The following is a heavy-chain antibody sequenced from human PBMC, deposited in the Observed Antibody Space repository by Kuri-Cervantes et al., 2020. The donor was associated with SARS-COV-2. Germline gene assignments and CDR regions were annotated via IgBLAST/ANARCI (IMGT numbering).Heavy chain of an antibody. CDR3: ARGSESPPFDY. V-gene: IGHV4-34*01. Sequence: SETLSLTCAVYGRFFSGYYWSWIRQPPGKGLEWIGEINHSGSTNYNPSLKSRVTISVDTSKNQFSLKLSSVTAADTAVYYCARGSESPPFDYWGQGTLVTVSS. CDR2: INHSGST. CDR1: GRFFSGYY. D-gene: IGHD2/OR15-2a*01. J-gene: IGHJ4*02.